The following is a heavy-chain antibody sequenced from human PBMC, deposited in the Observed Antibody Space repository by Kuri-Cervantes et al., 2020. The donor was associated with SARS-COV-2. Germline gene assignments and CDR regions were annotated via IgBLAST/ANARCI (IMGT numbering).Heavy chain of an antibody. Sequence: GGSLRLSCTASGFIFSSYSMNWVRQAPGKGLEWVSYISSSSSTIYCADSVKGRFTISRDNAKNSLYLQMNSLRAEDTAVYYCAREFCSSTSCEISGPHDAFDIWGQGTMVTVSS. J-gene: IGHJ3*02. CDR1: GFIFSSYS. D-gene: IGHD2-2*01. V-gene: IGHV3-48*01. CDR3: AREFCSSTSCEISGPHDAFDI. CDR2: ISSSSSTI.